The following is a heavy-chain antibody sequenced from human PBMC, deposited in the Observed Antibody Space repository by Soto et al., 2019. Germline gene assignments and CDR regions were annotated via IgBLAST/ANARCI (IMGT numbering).Heavy chain of an antibody. J-gene: IGHJ6*02. CDR1: GGTFSSYA. CDR3: ERDGAYSSSQYVMDV. Sequence: QVQLVQSGAEVKKPGSSVKVSCKAAGGTFSSYAISWVRQAPGQGLEWMGWIIPIFGTANYAQKFQGRVTITADETTSTDYMDLSSLRSEDTAVYYCERDGAYSSSQYVMDVLGQGTTVTVYS. V-gene: IGHV1-69*01. CDR2: IIPIFGTA. D-gene: IGHD6-13*01.